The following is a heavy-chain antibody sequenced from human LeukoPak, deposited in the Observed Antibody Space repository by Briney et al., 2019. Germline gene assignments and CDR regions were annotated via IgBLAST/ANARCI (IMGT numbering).Heavy chain of an antibody. D-gene: IGHD6-6*01. CDR1: GYTFTSYG. V-gene: IGHV1-18*01. Sequence: ASVKVSRKASGYTFTSYGISWVRQAPGQGLEWMGWISAYNGNTNYAQKLQGRVTMTTDTSTSTAYMELRSLRSDDTAVYCCARDDYSSSSIWFDPWGQGTLVTVSS. CDR3: ARDDYSSSSIWFDP. J-gene: IGHJ5*02. CDR2: ISAYNGNT.